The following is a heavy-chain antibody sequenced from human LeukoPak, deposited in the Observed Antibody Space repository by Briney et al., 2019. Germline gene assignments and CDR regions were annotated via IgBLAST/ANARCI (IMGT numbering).Heavy chain of an antibody. CDR1: GFTFSSYS. CDR2: ISSSSSYI. V-gene: IGHV3-21*01. D-gene: IGHD6-13*01. Sequence: PGGSLRPSCAASGFTFSSYSMNWVRQAPGKGLEWVSSISSSSSYIYYADSVEGRFTISRDNAKNSLYLQMNSLRAEDTAVYYCARDLSGIAAAGRGDWFDPWGQGTLVTVSS. J-gene: IGHJ5*02. CDR3: ARDLSGIAAAGRGDWFDP.